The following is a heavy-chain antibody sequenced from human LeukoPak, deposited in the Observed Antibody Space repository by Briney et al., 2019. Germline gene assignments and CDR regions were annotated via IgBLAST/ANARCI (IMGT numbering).Heavy chain of an antibody. J-gene: IGHJ5*02. D-gene: IGHD2-2*01. V-gene: IGHV3-30*03. CDR2: ISYDGSNQ. CDR3: ARSVVPAGAWFDP. CDR1: GFTFSNYG. Sequence: PGGSLRLSCTASGFTFSNYGMHWVRQPPGKGLEWVAIISYDGSNQYYVDSVKGRFTISRDNANNSLYLQMNSLRVEDTAIYYCARSVVPAGAWFDPWGQGILVTVSS.